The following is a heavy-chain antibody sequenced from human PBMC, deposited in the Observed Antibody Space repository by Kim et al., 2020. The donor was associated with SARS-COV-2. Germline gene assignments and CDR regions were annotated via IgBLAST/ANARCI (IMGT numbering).Heavy chain of an antibody. Sequence: GGSLRLSCAASGFTFSSYAMHWVRQAPGKGLEWVAVISYDGSNKYYADSVKGRFTISRDNSKNTLYLQMNSLRAEDTAVYYCAGGVHSSSWYGWFDPWGQGTLVTVSS. J-gene: IGHJ5*02. CDR1: GFTFSSYA. V-gene: IGHV3-30-3*01. CDR2: ISYDGSNK. CDR3: AGGVHSSSWYGWFDP. D-gene: IGHD6-13*01.